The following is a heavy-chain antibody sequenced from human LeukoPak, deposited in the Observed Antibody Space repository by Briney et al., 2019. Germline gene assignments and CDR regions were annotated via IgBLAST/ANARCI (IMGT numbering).Heavy chain of an antibody. D-gene: IGHD5-18*01. CDR1: GGSFSGYY. J-gene: IGHJ5*02. CDR2: INHSGST. CDR3: ARMLRGYSYGYEVYNWFDP. Sequence: SETLSLTCAVYGGSFSGYYWSWIRQPPGKGLEWIGEINHSGSTNYNPPLKSRVTISVDTSKNQFPLKLSSVSAADTGVYYCARMLRGYSYGYEVYNWFDPWGQGTLVTVSS. V-gene: IGHV4-34*01.